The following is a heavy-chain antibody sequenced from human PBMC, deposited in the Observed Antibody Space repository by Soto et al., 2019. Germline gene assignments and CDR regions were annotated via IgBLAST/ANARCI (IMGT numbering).Heavy chain of an antibody. V-gene: IGHV1-69*13. J-gene: IGHJ4*02. CDR1: GGTFSSYA. CDR3: AKDAGRGFLEWLFDY. D-gene: IGHD3-3*01. Sequence: SVKVSCKASGGTFSSYAISWVRQAPGQGLEWMGGIIPIFGTANYAQKFQGRVTITADESTSTAYMELNSLRAEDTAVYYCAKDAGRGFLEWLFDYWGQGTLVTVSS. CDR2: IIPIFGTA.